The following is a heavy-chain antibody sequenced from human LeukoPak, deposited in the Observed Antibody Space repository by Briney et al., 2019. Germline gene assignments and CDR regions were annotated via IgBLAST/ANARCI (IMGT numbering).Heavy chain of an antibody. D-gene: IGHD3-16*01. CDR2: ISSSSTI. CDR1: GFTFSSHS. J-gene: IGHJ6*02. CDR3: ARGGGLDV. V-gene: IGHV3-48*01. Sequence: PGGSLRLSCAASGFTFSSHSMNWVRQAPGKGLEWVSYISSSSTIYYADSVKGRFTISRDNAKNSLYLQMSNLRAEDTAVYFCARGGGLDVWGQGATVTVSS.